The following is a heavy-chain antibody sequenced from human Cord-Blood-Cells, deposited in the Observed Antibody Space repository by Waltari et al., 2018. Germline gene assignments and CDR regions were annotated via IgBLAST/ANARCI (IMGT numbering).Heavy chain of an antibody. CDR1: GFTFSSYA. D-gene: IGHD1-7*01. V-gene: IGHV3-23*01. CDR3: AKGPVGTGTTGAFDI. CDR2: ISGSGGST. Sequence: EVQLLESGGGLVQPGGSLRLSCADSGFTFSSYAMSWVRQAPGEGLEWVSAISGSGGSTYYADSVKGRFTISRDNSKSTLYLQMNSLRAEDTAVYYCAKGPVGTGTTGAFDIWGQGTMVTVSS. J-gene: IGHJ3*02.